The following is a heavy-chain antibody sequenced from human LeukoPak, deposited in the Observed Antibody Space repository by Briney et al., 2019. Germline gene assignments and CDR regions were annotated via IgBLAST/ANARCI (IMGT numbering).Heavy chain of an antibody. CDR1: GFTFSSYW. CDR2: IKSKADGGTT. V-gene: IGHV3-15*01. Sequence: GGSLRLSCAASGFTFSSYWMSWVRQAPGKGLEWVGRIKSKADGGTTDYAAPVKGRFTISRDDSKNTLYLQMNSLRAEDTAVYYCARYGSGSYEVYWGQGTLVTVSS. J-gene: IGHJ4*02. D-gene: IGHD3-10*01. CDR3: ARYGSGSYEVY.